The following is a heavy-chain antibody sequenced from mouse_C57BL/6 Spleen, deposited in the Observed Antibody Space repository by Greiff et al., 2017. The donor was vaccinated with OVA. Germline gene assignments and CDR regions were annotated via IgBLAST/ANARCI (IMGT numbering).Heavy chain of an antibody. J-gene: IGHJ4*01. CDR3: ALYYGNYDAMDY. V-gene: IGHV1-81*01. CDR2: IYPRSGNT. D-gene: IGHD2-1*01. CDR1: GYTFTSYG. Sequence: QVQLQQSGAELARPGASVKLSCKASGYTFTSYGLSWVKQRTGQGLEWLGEIYPRSGNTYYNEKFKGKATLTADKSSSTAYMELRSLTSEDSAVYFCALYYGNYDAMDYWGQGTSVTVSS.